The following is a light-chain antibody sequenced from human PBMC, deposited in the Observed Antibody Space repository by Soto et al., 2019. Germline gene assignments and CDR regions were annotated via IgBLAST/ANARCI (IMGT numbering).Light chain of an antibody. CDR3: QLSYSTPYT. Sequence: DIVLTQSPASLNVSLGGGATIACKSSQTVCYTSNVKNYLTWFQQKPGQPPNLLTYWASTQASGVPERFSGRGSESHFSLTSNNLQAEYEASYFFQLSYSTPYTFGRGPKLDI. CDR2: WAS. V-gene: IGKV4-1*01. CDR1: QTVCYTSNVKNY. J-gene: IGKJ2*01.